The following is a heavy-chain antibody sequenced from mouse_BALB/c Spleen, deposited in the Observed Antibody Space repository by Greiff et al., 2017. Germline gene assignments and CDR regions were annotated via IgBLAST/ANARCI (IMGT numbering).Heavy chain of an antibody. V-gene: IGHV6-6*02. CDR2: IRLKSNNYAT. CDR3: TRAWFAY. CDR1: GFTFSNYW. Sequence: EVKLEESGGGLVQPGGSMKLSCVASGFTFSNYWMNWVRQSPEKGLEWVAEIRLKSNNYATHYAESVKGRFTISRDDSKSSVYLQMNNLRAEDTGIYYCTRAWFAYWGQGTLVTVSA. J-gene: IGHJ3*01.